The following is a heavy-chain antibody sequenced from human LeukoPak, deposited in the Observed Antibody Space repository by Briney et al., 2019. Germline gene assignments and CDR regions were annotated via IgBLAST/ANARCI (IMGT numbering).Heavy chain of an antibody. J-gene: IGHJ4*02. Sequence: ASVKVSCKASGYTFTSYFMHWVRQAPGQGLEWMGIINPSGGSTSYAQKFQGRVTMTRDTSTSTAYMELRSLRSDDTAVYYCARERSGNYRFDYWGQGTLVTVSS. CDR3: ARERSGNYRFDY. D-gene: IGHD1-26*01. V-gene: IGHV1-46*01. CDR1: GYTFTSYF. CDR2: INPSGGST.